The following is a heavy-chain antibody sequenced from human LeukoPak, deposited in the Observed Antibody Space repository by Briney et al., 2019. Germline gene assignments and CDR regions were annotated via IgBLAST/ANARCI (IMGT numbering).Heavy chain of an antibody. CDR2: INHSGST. V-gene: IGHV4-39*07. J-gene: IGHJ4*02. CDR1: GGSISSSSYY. Sequence: SETLSLTCTVSGGSISSSSYYWGWIRQPPGKGLEWIGEINHSGSTNYNPSLKSRVTISVDTSKNQFSLKLSSVTAADTAVYYCARGSIVVVPAAIFDYWGQGTLVTVSS. D-gene: IGHD2-2*01. CDR3: ARGSIVVVPAAIFDY.